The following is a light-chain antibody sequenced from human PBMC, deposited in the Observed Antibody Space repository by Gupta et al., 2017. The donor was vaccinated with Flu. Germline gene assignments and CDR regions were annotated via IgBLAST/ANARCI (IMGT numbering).Light chain of an antibody. CDR2: WAS. CDR1: QSVLYSSNNKNY. V-gene: IGKV4-1*01. J-gene: IGKJ1*01. Sequence: VSLGERATINCKSSQSVLYSSNNKNYLAWYQQKPGQPPKLLIYWASTRESGVPDRFSGSGSGTDFTLTISSLQAEDVAVYYCQQYYSTRTFGQGTKVEIK. CDR3: QQYYSTRT.